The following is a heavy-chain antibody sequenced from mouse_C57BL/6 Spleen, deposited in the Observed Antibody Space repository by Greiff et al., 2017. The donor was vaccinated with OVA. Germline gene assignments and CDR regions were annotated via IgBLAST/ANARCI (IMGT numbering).Heavy chain of an antibody. Sequence: QVQLQQSGAELVRPGTSVKVSCKASGYAFTNYLIEWVKQRPGQGLEWIGVINPGSGGTNYNEKFKGKAILTADKSSSTAYMQLSSLTSEDSAVYFCARDYYSPFAYWGQGTLVTVSA. CDR3: ARDYYSPFAY. J-gene: IGHJ3*01. CDR1: GYAFTNYL. CDR2: INPGSGGT. D-gene: IGHD2-12*01. V-gene: IGHV1-54*01.